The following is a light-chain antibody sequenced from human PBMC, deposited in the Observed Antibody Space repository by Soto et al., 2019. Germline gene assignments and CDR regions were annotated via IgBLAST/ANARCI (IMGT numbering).Light chain of an antibody. CDR2: DVT. CDR3: CSYAGSYTFI. V-gene: IGLV2-11*01. CDR1: RNDVGGYNY. Sequence: QSALTQPRSVSGSPGQSVTVSCTGTRNDVGGYNYVSWYQQHPGKAPKLIISDVTNRPSGVPDRFSGSKSGNTASLTISGPQADDEAEYYCCSYAGSYTFIFGGGTQLTVL. J-gene: IGLJ2*01.